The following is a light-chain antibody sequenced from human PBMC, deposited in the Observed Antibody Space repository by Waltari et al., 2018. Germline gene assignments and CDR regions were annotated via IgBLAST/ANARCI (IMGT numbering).Light chain of an antibody. J-gene: IGKJ1*01. CDR2: PAI. V-gene: IGKV1-27*01. CDR1: QGSSNY. Sequence: DIQMYQSRSPLSASVGDRVNIPCRASQGSSNYLALYQQKPGKVPKLLSYPAITLQSGVPSRCSGSGTGTDFTLTISSLQPVDVATYYWQKYNSAPWTFGQGTKVEIK. CDR3: QKYNSAPWT.